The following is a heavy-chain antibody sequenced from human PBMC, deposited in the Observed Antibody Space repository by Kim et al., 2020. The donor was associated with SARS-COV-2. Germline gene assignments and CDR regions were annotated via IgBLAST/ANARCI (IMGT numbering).Heavy chain of an antibody. CDR3: ARHFPLNPSFFDN. Sequence: SETLSLTCTVSGNSISDFHWTWIRQSPGGGLESIGSIYNSGISDYNPSLKSRVTISIDTSKNQSSLKLRSVTAADTAVYYCARHFPLNPSFFDNWCQGT. V-gene: IGHV4-59*08. CDR1: GNSISDFH. CDR2: IYNSGIS. J-gene: IGHJ4*02.